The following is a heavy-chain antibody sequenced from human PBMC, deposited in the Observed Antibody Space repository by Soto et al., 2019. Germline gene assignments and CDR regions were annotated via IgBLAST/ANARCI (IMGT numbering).Heavy chain of an antibody. J-gene: IGHJ6*02. CDR2: INHSGST. CDR1: GGSFSGYY. V-gene: IGHV4-34*01. D-gene: IGHD6-19*01. CDR3: ASIAVRGVGYYYYGMDV. Sequence: SETLSLTCAVYGGSFSGYYWSWIRQPPGKGLEWIGEINHSGSTNYNPSLKSRVTISVDTSKNQFSLKLSSVTAADTAVYYCASIAVRGVGYYYYGMDVWGQGTTVTVSS.